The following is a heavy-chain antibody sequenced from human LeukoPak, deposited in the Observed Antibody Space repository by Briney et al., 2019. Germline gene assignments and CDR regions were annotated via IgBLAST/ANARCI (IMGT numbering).Heavy chain of an antibody. CDR3: AREQEGPYCSGGSCPFDY. Sequence: ASVKVSCKASGYTFTSYYMHWVRQAPGQGLEWMGIINPSGGSTGYAQKFQGRVTMTRDMSTSTVYMELSSLRSEDTAVYYCAREQEGPYCSGGSCPFDYWGQGTLVTVSS. V-gene: IGHV1-46*01. J-gene: IGHJ4*02. CDR1: GYTFTSYY. D-gene: IGHD2-15*01. CDR2: INPSGGST.